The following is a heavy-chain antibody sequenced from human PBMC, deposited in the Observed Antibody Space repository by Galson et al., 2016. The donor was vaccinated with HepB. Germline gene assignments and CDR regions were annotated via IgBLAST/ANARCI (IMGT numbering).Heavy chain of an antibody. CDR3: ARGLYGTVDS. J-gene: IGHJ4*02. D-gene: IGHD3-3*01. CDR1: GASVTSGGCY. CDR2: FYYTGST. Sequence: SETLSLTCTVSGASVTSGGCYWSWIRQHPGKGLEWIGYFYYTGSTNYNPSLKSRVTTSVDTSKNQFSLKLTSVTAADTAVYYCARGLYGTVDSWGQGTLVTVSS. V-gene: IGHV4-61*08.